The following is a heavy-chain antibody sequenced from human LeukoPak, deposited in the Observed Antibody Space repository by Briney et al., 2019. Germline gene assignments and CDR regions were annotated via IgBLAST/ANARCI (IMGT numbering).Heavy chain of an antibody. CDR1: GHTFTSHY. CDR3: ARVVPNGALY. CDR2: INPSGGST. J-gene: IGHJ4*02. Sequence: GASVKVSCKASGHTFTSHYMHWVRQAPGQGLEWMGFINPSGGSTSYAQKFQGRVTMTRDTSISTAYMELSRLRSDDTAVYYCARVVPNGALYWGQGTLVTVSS. D-gene: IGHD2-2*01. V-gene: IGHV1-46*01.